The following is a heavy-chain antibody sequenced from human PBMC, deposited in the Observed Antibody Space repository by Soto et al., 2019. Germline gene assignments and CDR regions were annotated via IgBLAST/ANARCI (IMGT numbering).Heavy chain of an antibody. CDR1: GFTFSSFG. V-gene: IGHV3-33*01. CDR3: ARDGSYYSLWSGYYPSRNGMDV. J-gene: IGHJ6*02. Sequence: QVQVVESGGGVVQPGRSLRLSCAASGFTFSSFGMHWVRQAPGKGLEWVSLIWYDGSKKSYGDSVKGRFTISRDNSRKTVYLQMNSLRADDTAVYYCARDGSYYSLWSGYYPSRNGMDVWGQGTTVTVSS. D-gene: IGHD3-3*01. CDR2: IWYDGSKK.